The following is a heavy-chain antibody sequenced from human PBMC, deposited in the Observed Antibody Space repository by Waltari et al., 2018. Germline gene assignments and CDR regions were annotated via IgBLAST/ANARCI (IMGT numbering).Heavy chain of an antibody. J-gene: IGHJ3*02. CDR3: ARLGSAFDM. D-gene: IGHD2-15*01. CDR1: GYNFISYP. V-gene: IGHV5-51*03. Sequence: EVQLVQSGAEVKKPGESVKISCKGSGYNFISYPIAWVRQMPGKGLEWMGIIYPDDSDLRSSPSFQGQVTISADKSISTAYLQWSSLRASDTAMYYCARLGSAFDMWGQGTMVTVSS. CDR2: IYPDDSDL.